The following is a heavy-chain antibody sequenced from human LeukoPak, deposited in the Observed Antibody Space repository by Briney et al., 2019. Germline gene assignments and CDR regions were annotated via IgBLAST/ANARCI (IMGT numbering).Heavy chain of an antibody. Sequence: PAGSLRLSCAASGFTFSKYWMLWVRQAPGKGLESVSRINTDGTATTYADSVKGRFTVSRDNADNTMFLQMNSVRDEDTAVYYCATKQWLAPPPDSWGQGTPVTVSS. J-gene: IGHJ4*02. D-gene: IGHD6-19*01. CDR2: INTDGTAT. CDR1: GFTFSKYW. CDR3: ATKQWLAPPPDS. V-gene: IGHV3-74*01.